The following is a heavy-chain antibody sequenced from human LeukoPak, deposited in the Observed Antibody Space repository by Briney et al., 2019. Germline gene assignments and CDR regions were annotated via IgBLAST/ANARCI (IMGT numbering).Heavy chain of an antibody. CDR1: GDTFSSYT. CDR2: IIPIFGTA. CDR3: ARDRKAPDAFDI. V-gene: IGHV1-69*01. J-gene: IGHJ3*02. D-gene: IGHD1-14*01. Sequence: ASVKVSCKASGDTFSSYTISWVRQAPGQGVEWMCRIIPIFGTANYAQKFQGRVTITADESTSTAYMELSSLRSEDTAVYYCARDRKAPDAFDIWGQGTMVTVSS.